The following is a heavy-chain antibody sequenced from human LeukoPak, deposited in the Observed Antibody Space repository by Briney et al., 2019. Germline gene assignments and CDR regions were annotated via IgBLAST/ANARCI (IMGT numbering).Heavy chain of an antibody. CDR3: ARGDFWGNV. Sequence: KAGGSLRLSCAASGFVFSTFGMNWVRQAPGKGLQWVAHITSDSGYIYYADSVKGRFTISRDNAKNSLYLQMTSLRAEDGAVYYCARGDFWGNVWGQGTTVTVSS. CDR2: ITSDSGYI. D-gene: IGHD3-3*01. CDR1: GFVFSTFG. V-gene: IGHV3-21*01. J-gene: IGHJ6*02.